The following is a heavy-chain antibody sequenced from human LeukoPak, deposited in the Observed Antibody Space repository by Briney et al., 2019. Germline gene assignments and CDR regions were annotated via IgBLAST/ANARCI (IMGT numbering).Heavy chain of an antibody. CDR3: ARDGSLEGGYGNNRPLGY. CDR2: IIPIFGTA. V-gene: IGHV1-69*05. J-gene: IGHJ4*02. CDR1: GGTFSSYA. Sequence: ASVKVSCKASGGTFSSYAISWMRQAPGQGLEWMGGIIPIFGTANYAQKFQGRVTITTDESTSTAYMELSSLRSEDTAVYYCARDGSLEGGYGNNRPLGYWGQGTLVTVSS. D-gene: IGHD5-12*01.